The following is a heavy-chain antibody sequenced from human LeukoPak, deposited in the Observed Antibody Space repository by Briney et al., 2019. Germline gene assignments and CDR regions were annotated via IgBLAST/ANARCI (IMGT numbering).Heavy chain of an antibody. V-gene: IGHV1-69*13. CDR1: GGTFSSYA. Sequence: ASVKVSCKASGGTFSSYAISWVRQAPGQGLEWMGGIIPIFGTANYAQKFQGRVTITADESTSTAYMELSSLRSEDTAVYYCARDGEGYSGYGGWDYWGQGTLVTVSS. CDR3: ARDGEGYSGYGGWDY. J-gene: IGHJ4*02. D-gene: IGHD5-12*01. CDR2: IIPIFGTA.